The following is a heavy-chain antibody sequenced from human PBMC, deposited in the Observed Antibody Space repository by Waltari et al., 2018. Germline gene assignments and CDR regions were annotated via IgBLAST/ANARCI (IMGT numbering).Heavy chain of an antibody. J-gene: IGHJ4*02. V-gene: IGHV3-53*02. CDR3: AKDPGGDITSY. D-gene: IGHD2-15*01. Sequence: EVQLVETGGGLIQPGGSLRLSCAASGFTVSSNYMSWVRQAPGKGLEWVSVIYSGGSTYYADSMKGRFTISRDNSKNTLYLQMNSLRAEDTAVYYCAKDPGGDITSYWGQGTLVTVSS. CDR1: GFTVSSNY. CDR2: IYSGGST.